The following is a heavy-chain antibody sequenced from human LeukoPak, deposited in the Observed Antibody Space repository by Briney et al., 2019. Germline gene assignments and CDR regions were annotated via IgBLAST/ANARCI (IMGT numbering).Heavy chain of an antibody. J-gene: IGHJ4*02. V-gene: IGHV1-24*01. CDR2: FDLEDGET. CDR1: GYTLTELS. Sequence: ASVKVSCKVSGYTLTELSMHWVRQAPGKGLEWMGGFDLEDGETIYAQKFQGRVTMTEDTSTDTAYMELSSLRSGDTAVYYCATGDSGSYYPTLKHFDYWGQGTLVTVSS. D-gene: IGHD1-26*01. CDR3: ATGDSGSYYPTLKHFDY.